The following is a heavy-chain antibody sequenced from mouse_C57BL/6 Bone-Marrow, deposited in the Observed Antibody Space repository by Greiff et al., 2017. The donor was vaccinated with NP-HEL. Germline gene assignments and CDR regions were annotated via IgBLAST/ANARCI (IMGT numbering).Heavy chain of an antibody. CDR1: GYAFSSSW. CDR3: LYYDYDGAY. V-gene: IGHV1-82*01. CDR2: IYPGDGDT. D-gene: IGHD2-4*01. Sequence: VQLQQSGPELVKPGASVKISCKASGYAFSSSWMNWVKQRPGKGLEWIGRIYPGDGDTNYNGKFKGKATLTADKSSSTAYMQLSSLTSEDSAVYFCLYYDYDGAYWGQGTLVTVSA. J-gene: IGHJ3*01.